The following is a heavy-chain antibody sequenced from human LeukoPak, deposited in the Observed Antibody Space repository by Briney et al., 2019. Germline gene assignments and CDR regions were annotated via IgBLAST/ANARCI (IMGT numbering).Heavy chain of an antibody. CDR2: ISGSGGST. V-gene: IGHV3-23*01. J-gene: IGHJ4*02. CDR1: GFTFSSYA. Sequence: PGGSLRLSCAASGFTFSSYAISWVRQAPGKGLEWVSAISGSGGSTYYADSVKGRFTISRDNSKNTLYLQMNSLRAEDTAVYYCAKEEEYCSSTSGYEVYWGQGTLVTVSS. CDR3: AKEEEYCSSTSGYEVY. D-gene: IGHD2-2*01.